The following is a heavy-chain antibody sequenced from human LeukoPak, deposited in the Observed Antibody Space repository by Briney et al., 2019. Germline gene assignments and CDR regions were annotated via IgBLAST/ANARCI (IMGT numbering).Heavy chain of an antibody. D-gene: IGHD5-12*01. CDR1: GFTFSTYS. CDR2: ISSSSNHV. Sequence: PGESLRLSCAASGFTFSTYSVNWVRQAPGKGLEWVSSISSSSNHVYNADSLKGRFTISRDIAKNSLYLQMSSLRAEDTAVYYCARDYSGSGYELDYWGQGTLVTVSS. CDR3: ARDYSGSGYELDY. V-gene: IGHV3-21*01. J-gene: IGHJ4*02.